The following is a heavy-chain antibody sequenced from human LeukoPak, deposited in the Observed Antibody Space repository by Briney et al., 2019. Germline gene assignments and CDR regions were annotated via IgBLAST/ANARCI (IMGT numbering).Heavy chain of an antibody. V-gene: IGHV3-23*01. J-gene: IGHJ4*02. CDR3: GKDPISRGSYYDSSGYYFPDY. CDR1: GFTFSSYA. D-gene: IGHD3-22*01. CDR2: ISGSGGST. Sequence: GGSLRLSCAASGFTFSSYAMSWVRQAPGKGLEWVSAISGSGGSTYYADSVKGRFTISRDNSKNTLYLQMNSLRAEDTAVYYFGKDPISRGSYYDSSGYYFPDYWGQGTLVTVSS.